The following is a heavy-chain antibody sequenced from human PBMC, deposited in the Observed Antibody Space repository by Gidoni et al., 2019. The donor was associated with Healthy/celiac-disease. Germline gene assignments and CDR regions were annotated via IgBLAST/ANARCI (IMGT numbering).Heavy chain of an antibody. D-gene: IGHD1-26*01. CDR3: ARVRTSGSYSGYFQH. J-gene: IGHJ1*01. V-gene: IGHV1-69*01. CDR2: IIPIFGTA. Sequence: QGLEWMGGIIPIFGTANYAQKFQGRVTITADQSTSTAYMELSSLRSEDTAVYYCARVRTSGSYSGYFQHWGQGTLVTVSS.